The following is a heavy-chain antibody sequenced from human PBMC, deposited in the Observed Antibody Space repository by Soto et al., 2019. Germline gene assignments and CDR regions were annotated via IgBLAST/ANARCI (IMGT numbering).Heavy chain of an antibody. CDR2: TIPVFNTA. J-gene: IGHJ3*02. CDR3: ARGVYGSGNYYTGPSAFDI. CDR1: GGTLSDHG. D-gene: IGHD3-10*01. V-gene: IGHV1-69*06. Sequence: QVPPEQSGAEVKKPGSSVKVSCKASGGTLSDHGVAWLRQAPGQGLEWMGGTIPVFNTAKYAQKFQGRVTVTADKFTNIAYMELSSLRSEDTAFYFCARGVYGSGNYYTGPSAFDIWGQGTMVIVSS.